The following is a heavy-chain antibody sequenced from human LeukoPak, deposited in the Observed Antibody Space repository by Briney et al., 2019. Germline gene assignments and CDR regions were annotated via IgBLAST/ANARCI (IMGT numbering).Heavy chain of an antibody. Sequence: GSLRLSCAASGFTSSSYAMSWVRQAPGRGLEWVSAISGSGGSTYDADSVKGGSTISRDNSKNTLYLQMNSLRAEDTAVYYCARDAFSGLEGYYYYMDVWGKGTTVTVSS. D-gene: IGHD3-22*01. J-gene: IGHJ6*03. V-gene: IGHV3-23*01. CDR1: GFTSSSYA. CDR3: ARDAFSGLEGYYYYMDV. CDR2: ISGSGGST.